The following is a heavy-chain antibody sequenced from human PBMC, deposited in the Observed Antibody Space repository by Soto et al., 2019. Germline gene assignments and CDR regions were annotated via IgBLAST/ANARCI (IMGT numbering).Heavy chain of an antibody. J-gene: IGHJ6*02. CDR2: MNPNSGNT. V-gene: IGHV1-8*01. CDR1: GYTFTSYD. CDR3: ARALPSDYGDLGHGMHV. D-gene: IGHD4-17*01. Sequence: QVQLVQSGAEVKKPGSSVKVSCKASGYTFTSYDINWVRQATGQGLEWMGWMNPNSGNTGYAQKFQGRVTMTRNTSISTAYMELSSMRSEDTVVYYCARALPSDYGDLGHGMHVWGQGTTVTVS.